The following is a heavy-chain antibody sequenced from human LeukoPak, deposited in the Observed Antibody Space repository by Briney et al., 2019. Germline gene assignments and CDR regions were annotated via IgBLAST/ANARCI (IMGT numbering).Heavy chain of an antibody. CDR1: GGSMSSYY. J-gene: IGHJ4*02. D-gene: IGHD1-26*01. Sequence: SETLSLTCTVSGGSMSSYYWSWIRQPPRKGLEWIGYIFYSGSTNYNPSLKSRVTVSVDTSKNQFSLKLGSVTAADTAVYYCARQAYMLGAYYFDSWGQGALVTVSS. CDR2: IFYSGST. CDR3: ARQAYMLGAYYFDS. V-gene: IGHV4-59*08.